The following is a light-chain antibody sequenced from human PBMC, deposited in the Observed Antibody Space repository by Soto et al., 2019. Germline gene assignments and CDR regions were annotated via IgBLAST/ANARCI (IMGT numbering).Light chain of an antibody. CDR1: QSVNIN. V-gene: IGKV3-15*01. J-gene: IGKJ4*01. Sequence: EIVMTQSPATLSVSPGERATLSCRASQSVNINLAWYQQKPCQAPRLLIYGTSTRATGVPARFSGSGSGTEFTLTISNLQSEDFAVYYGQQYKDWPPLTFGGGTKVDIK. CDR3: QQYKDWPPLT. CDR2: GTS.